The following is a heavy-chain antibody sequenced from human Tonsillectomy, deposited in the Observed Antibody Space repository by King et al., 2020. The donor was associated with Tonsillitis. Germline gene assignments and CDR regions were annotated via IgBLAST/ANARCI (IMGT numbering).Heavy chain of an antibody. D-gene: IGHD5-12*01. CDR3: AKEGRYSGYGARVKSYYYGMDV. J-gene: IGHJ6*02. V-gene: IGHV3-30*18. Sequence: VQLVESGGGVVQPGRSLRLSCAASGFTFSSYGMHWVRQAPGKGLEWVAVMSFDGSNEYYADSVKGRFTISRDNSKNTLYLQMNSLRAEDTAVYYCAKEGRYSGYGARVKSYYYGMDVWGHGTPVTVSS. CDR1: GFTFSSYG. CDR2: MSFDGSNE.